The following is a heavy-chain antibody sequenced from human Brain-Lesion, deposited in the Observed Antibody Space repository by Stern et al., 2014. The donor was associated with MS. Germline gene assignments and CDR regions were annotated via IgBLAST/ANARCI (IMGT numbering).Heavy chain of an antibody. CDR3: AGEEDIRYCSGGSCTGNWFDP. CDR1: GGSVSSTSYA. V-gene: IGHV4-39*01. J-gene: IGHJ5*02. Sequence: QLQLQESGPGLVKPSETLSLTCTVAGGSVSSTSYAWAWIRQPPGKGLEWIGTIYYSGNTYYSPSLKSRLTLSLDTSQNQFYPQLRSVTAADTAVYYCAGEEDIRYCSGGSCTGNWFDPWGQGTLVTVSS. D-gene: IGHD2-15*01. CDR2: IYYSGNT.